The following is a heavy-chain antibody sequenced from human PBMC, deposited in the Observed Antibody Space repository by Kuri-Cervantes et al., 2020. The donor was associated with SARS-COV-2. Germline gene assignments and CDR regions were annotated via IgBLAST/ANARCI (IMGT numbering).Heavy chain of an antibody. V-gene: IGHV1-2*02. Sequence: ASVKVSCKASGYTFTGYYMHWVRQAPGQGLEWMGWINPNSGGTNYAQKFQGRVTMTRDTPISTAYMELSRLRSDDTAVYYCASSDRLGEGLRDPLYREGVIQVWGQGTLVTVSS. CDR3: ASSDRLGEGLRDPLYREGVIQV. D-gene: IGHD3-10*01. CDR2: INPNSGGT. J-gene: IGHJ4*02. CDR1: GYTFTGYY.